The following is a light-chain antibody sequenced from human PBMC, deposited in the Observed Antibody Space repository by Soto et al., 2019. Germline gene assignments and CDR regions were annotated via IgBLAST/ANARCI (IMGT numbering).Light chain of an antibody. V-gene: IGKV3D-15*01. Sequence: DIVMTQSPATLSLSPGERATFSCRASQSVSSNYLAWYQQKPGQAPRLLIYGAFKRATGIPARFSGSGSGTNFTLAISSLQSEDFAVYYCQQYAYWPETFGQGTKVDI. CDR3: QQYAYWPET. CDR2: GAF. J-gene: IGKJ1*01. CDR1: QSVSSN.